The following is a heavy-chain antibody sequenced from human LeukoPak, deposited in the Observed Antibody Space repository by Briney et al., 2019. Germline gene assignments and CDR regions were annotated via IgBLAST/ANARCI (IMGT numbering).Heavy chain of an antibody. CDR3: ARDMGYYGSGSYPYYFDY. Sequence: PGRSLRLSCAASGFTFDDYAMHWVQQAPGKGLEWVSGISWNSGSIGYADSVKGRFTISRDNAKNSLYLQMNSLRAEDTAVYYCARDMGYYGSGSYPYYFDYWGQGTLVTVSS. J-gene: IGHJ4*02. CDR1: GFTFDDYA. D-gene: IGHD3-10*01. CDR2: ISWNSGSI. V-gene: IGHV3-9*01.